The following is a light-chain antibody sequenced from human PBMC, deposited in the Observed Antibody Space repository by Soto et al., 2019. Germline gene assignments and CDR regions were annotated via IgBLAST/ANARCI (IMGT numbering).Light chain of an antibody. Sequence: DYQVTQSPSTLSASVGDRVIITCRASQNIYTWLAWYQQKPGIAPKLLIHKASTLESGVPSRFSGSGYGTEFTLTISGLQPEDSATYYCQQYERYSTFGQGTKVEIK. CDR2: KAS. CDR1: QNIYTW. CDR3: QQYERYST. J-gene: IGKJ1*01. V-gene: IGKV1-5*03.